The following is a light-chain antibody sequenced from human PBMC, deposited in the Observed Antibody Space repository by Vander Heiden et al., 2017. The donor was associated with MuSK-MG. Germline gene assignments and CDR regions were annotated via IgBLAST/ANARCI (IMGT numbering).Light chain of an antibody. J-gene: IGKJ4*01. Sequence: EIVMTQSPATLSVSPGERATPSCRASQSVSSNLAWYQQKPGQAPRLLIYGASTRATGIPARFSGSGYGTEFTLTISSLQSEDFAVYYCQQYNNWPPLTFGGGTKVEIK. V-gene: IGKV3-15*01. CDR1: QSVSSN. CDR3: QQYNNWPPLT. CDR2: GAS.